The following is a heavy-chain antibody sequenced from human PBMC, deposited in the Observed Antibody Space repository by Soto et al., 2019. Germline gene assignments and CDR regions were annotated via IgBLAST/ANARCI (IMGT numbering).Heavy chain of an antibody. Sequence: GGSLRLSCEASGFTLRSYAMTWIRQAPGKGLEWVSLISANDVGTYYAESVKTRFTISTDQSRSTVYLQMDSLRADDTAIYYCAKAKNDYNWDNRPPFDYWGQGTLVTVSS. CDR2: ISANDVGT. J-gene: IGHJ4*02. V-gene: IGHV3-23*01. CDR3: AKAKNDYNWDNRPPFDY. D-gene: IGHD1-20*01. CDR1: GFTLRSYA.